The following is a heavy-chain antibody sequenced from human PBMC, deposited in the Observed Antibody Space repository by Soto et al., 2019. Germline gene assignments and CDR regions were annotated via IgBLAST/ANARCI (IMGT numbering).Heavy chain of an antibody. CDR2: IYYSGTS. CDR3: ARAIVSTTGGMDV. CDR1: GGSISSGDYC. J-gene: IGHJ6*02. D-gene: IGHD5-12*01. V-gene: IGHV4-30-4*01. Sequence: SETLSLTCTVSGGSISSGDYCWSWIRQPPGKGLEYIGYIYYSGTSHYNPSLKSRVTISLDTSRNQFSLKLSSVTAADTAVYYCARAIVSTTGGMDVWGQGTTVTVSS.